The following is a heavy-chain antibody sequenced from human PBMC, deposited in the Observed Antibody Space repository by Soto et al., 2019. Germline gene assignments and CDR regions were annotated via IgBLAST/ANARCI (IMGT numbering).Heavy chain of an antibody. Sequence: QVQLVQSGAEVKKPGSSVKVSCKASGGTFSSYAISWVRQAPGQGLEWMGGIIPIFGTANYAQKFQGRVTITADESTSKAYMELSSLRSEDTAVYYCARDPNYYDSSGYYSPFDYWGQGTLVTVSS. V-gene: IGHV1-69*01. CDR1: GGTFSSYA. CDR3: ARDPNYYDSSGYYSPFDY. D-gene: IGHD3-22*01. CDR2: IIPIFGTA. J-gene: IGHJ4*02.